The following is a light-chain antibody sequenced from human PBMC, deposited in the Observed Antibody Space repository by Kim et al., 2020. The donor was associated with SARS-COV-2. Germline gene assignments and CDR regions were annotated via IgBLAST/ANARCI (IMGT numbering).Light chain of an antibody. V-gene: IGKV1-5*03. CDR2: KAS. CDR1: QTIGNW. J-gene: IGKJ2*03. CDR3: HRYNISPYS. Sequence: DIQMTQSPSTLSASVGDRVSISCRASQTIGNWLAWYQQRPGMAPKLLIYKASSLESGVPSRFTGSVSGTEFTLTINSLQPDDFATYSCHRYNISPYSFGQGTTLEI.